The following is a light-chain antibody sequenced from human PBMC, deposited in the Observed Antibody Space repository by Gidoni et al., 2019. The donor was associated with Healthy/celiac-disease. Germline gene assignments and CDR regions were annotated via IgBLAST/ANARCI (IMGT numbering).Light chain of an antibody. CDR2: QDS. Sequence: SYELTQPPSVSVSPGQTASITFSGDKLGDKYACWYQQKPGQSPVLVIYQDSKRPSGIPERISGSNSGNTATLTISGTQAMDEADYYCQAWDSSTASYVFGTGTKVTVL. J-gene: IGLJ1*01. CDR3: QAWDSSTASYV. CDR1: KLGDKY. V-gene: IGLV3-1*01.